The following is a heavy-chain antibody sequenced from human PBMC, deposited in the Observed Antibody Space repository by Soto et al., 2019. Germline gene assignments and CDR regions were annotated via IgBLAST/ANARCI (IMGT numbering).Heavy chain of an antibody. D-gene: IGHD2-2*01. V-gene: IGHV4-31*03. CDR1: GGSISSGGYY. Sequence: SETLSLTCTASGGSISSGGYYWSWIRQHPGKGLEWIGYIYYSGCTYYNPSLKSRVTISVDTSKNQFSLKLSSVTAADTAVYYCAREGCSSTSCPWQFDPWGQGTLVTVSS. J-gene: IGHJ5*02. CDR2: IYYSGCT. CDR3: AREGCSSTSCPWQFDP.